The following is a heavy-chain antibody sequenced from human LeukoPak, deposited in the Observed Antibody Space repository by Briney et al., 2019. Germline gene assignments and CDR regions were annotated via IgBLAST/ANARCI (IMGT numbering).Heavy chain of an antibody. J-gene: IGHJ4*02. D-gene: IGHD3/OR15-3a*01. CDR2: INAKSGGT. Sequence: GASVKVSCKASGYTFTAYYMHWVRQAPGQGLVWMGWINAKSGGTNYAQKFQGRVTMTRDTSISTAYMELSRLRSDDTAVYYSARASVATSGALRASRDYWTYFDYWGQGTLVTVSS. CDR1: GYTFTAYY. CDR3: ARASVATSGALRASRDYWTYFDY. V-gene: IGHV1-2*02.